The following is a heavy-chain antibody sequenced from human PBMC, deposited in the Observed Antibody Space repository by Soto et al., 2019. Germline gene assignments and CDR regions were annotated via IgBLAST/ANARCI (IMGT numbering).Heavy chain of an antibody. Sequence: EVQLLESGGGLVQPGGSLRLSCAASGFTFSSYAMSWVRQAPGKGLEWVSAISGSGGSTYYADSVKGRFTIYRDNPKNTMYLQMNCLRAEDTAVYYCAKDEVGAVYHYYYGMDVWGQGTTVNVSS. CDR1: GFTFSSYA. J-gene: IGHJ6*02. CDR3: AKDEVGAVYHYYYGMDV. CDR2: ISGSGGST. D-gene: IGHD1-26*01. V-gene: IGHV3-23*01.